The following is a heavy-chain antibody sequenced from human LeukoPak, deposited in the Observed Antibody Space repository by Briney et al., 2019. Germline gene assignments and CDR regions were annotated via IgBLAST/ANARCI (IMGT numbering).Heavy chain of an antibody. J-gene: IGHJ5*02. V-gene: IGHV4-38-2*02. Sequence: SETLSLTCTVSGYSISSGYYWGWIRQSPGKGLEWIGNIYNSGSTYYNPSLKSRVTISVDTSKNQFSLKLRSVTAADTAVYYCASICSGGSCHSGHRWFDPWGQGTLVTVSS. CDR2: IYNSGST. CDR3: ASICSGGSCHSGHRWFDP. CDR1: GYSISSGYY. D-gene: IGHD2-15*01.